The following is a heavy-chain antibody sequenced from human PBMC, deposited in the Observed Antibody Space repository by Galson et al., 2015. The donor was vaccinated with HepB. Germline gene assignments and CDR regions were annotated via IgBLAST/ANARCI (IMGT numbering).Heavy chain of an antibody. V-gene: IGHV1-18*04. D-gene: IGHD2-2*02. CDR3: ARAYCCSTNCYSCYDAPYFDY. J-gene: IGHJ4*02. CDR1: GYTFTSYG. Sequence: SVKVSCKASGYTFTSYGISWVRQAPGQGLEWMGWISAYNGNTNYAQKLQGRVTMTTNTSTSTAYMELRNLRSDDTAVYYCARAYCCSTNCYSCYDAPYFDYWGQGTPVTVPS. CDR2: ISAYNGNT.